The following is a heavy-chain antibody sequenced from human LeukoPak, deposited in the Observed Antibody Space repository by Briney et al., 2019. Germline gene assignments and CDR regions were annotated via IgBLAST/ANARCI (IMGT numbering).Heavy chain of an antibody. V-gene: IGHV4-39*07. J-gene: IGHJ4*02. D-gene: IGHD6-19*01. CDR3: ARDWRVAVAGPFDY. CDR2: IYYSGST. CDR1: GGSISSSSYY. Sequence: SETLSLTCTVSGGSISSSSYYWGWIRQPPGKGLEWIGSIYYSGSTYYNPSLESRVTISVDTSKNQFSLKLSSVTAADTAIYYCARDWRVAVAGPFDYWGQGTLVTVSS.